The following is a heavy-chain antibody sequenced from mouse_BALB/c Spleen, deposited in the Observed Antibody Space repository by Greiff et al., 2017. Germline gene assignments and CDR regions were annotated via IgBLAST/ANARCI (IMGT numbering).Heavy chain of an antibody. D-gene: IGHD1-3*01. CDR1: GYTFTSYW. Sequence: QVQLQQPGAELVRPGASVKLSCKASGYTFTSYWINWVKQRSGQGLEWIARIYPGTGSTYYNEKFKGKATLTADKSSSTAYMQLSSLKSEDSAVYFCARKSSSGSYWYFDVWGAGTTVTVSS. V-gene: IGHV1-76*01. CDR3: ARKSSSGSYWYFDV. CDR2: IYPGTGST. J-gene: IGHJ1*01.